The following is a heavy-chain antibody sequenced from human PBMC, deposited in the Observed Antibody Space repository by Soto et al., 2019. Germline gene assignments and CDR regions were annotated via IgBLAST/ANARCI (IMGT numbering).Heavy chain of an antibody. CDR3: ARNMPYQPPAYYMDV. Sequence: SETLSLTCTVSGGSISSYYWTWIRQPPGKGLEWIGYIYYSGTTNYNPSLKSRVTISVDTSKNQFSLKLSSVTAADTAVYYCARNMPYQPPAYYMDVWGKGTTVTVSS. CDR2: IYYSGTT. D-gene: IGHD2-2*01. V-gene: IGHV4-59*01. J-gene: IGHJ6*03. CDR1: GGSISSYY.